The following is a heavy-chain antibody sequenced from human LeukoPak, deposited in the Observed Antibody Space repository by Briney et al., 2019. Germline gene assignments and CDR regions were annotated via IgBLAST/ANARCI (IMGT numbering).Heavy chain of an antibody. CDR3: AKDLSYSSPNWFDP. CDR1: GFTVSSNY. J-gene: IGHJ5*02. CDR2: IYSGGST. D-gene: IGHD6-13*01. Sequence: GGSLRLSCAVSGFTVSSNYMSWVRQAPGKGLEWVSVIYSGGSTYYADSVKGRFTISRDNSKNTLYLQMNSLRAEDTAVYYCAKDLSYSSPNWFDPWGQGTLVTVSS. V-gene: IGHV3-53*01.